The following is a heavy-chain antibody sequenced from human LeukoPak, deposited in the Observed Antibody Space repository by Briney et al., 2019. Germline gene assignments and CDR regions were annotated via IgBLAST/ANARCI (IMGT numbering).Heavy chain of an antibody. V-gene: IGHV3-74*01. CDR1: GFTFSSYW. D-gene: IGHD2-2*01. CDR3: ARDLAKGTNCYGY. CDR2: INRDGSST. Sequence: PGGSLRLSCAASGFTFSSYWMHWVRQAPGKGLVWVSRINRDGSSTIYADSVKGRFTISRDNAMNTVYLQMNSLRAEDTAVYHCARDLAKGTNCYGYWGQGTLVTVSS. J-gene: IGHJ4*02.